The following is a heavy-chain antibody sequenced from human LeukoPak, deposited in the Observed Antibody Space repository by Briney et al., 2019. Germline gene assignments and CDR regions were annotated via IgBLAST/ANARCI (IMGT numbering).Heavy chain of an antibody. J-gene: IGHJ4*02. V-gene: IGHV3-30*18. CDR3: AKDHIYCSGGSCYSAFDY. CDR2: ISYDGSNR. D-gene: IGHD2-15*01. CDR1: GFTFSSYG. Sequence: GGSLRLSCAASGFTFSSYGMHWVRQAPGKGLEWVAVISYDGSNRYYADSVKGRFTISRDNSKNTLYLQMNSLRAEDTAVYYCAKDHIYCSGGSCYSAFDYWVQGTLVTVSS.